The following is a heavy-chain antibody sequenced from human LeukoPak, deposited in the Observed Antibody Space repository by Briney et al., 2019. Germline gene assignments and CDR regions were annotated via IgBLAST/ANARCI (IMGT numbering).Heavy chain of an antibody. CDR1: GGSISSYY. J-gene: IGHJ5*02. CDR2: IYYSGST. Sequence: SETLSLTCTVSGGSISSYYWSWIRQPPGKGLEWIGYIYYSGSTNYNPSLKSRVTISVDTSKNQFSLKLSSVTAADTAVYYCAREGDYGDYLNWFDPWGRGTLVTVSS. V-gene: IGHV4-59*12. D-gene: IGHD4-17*01. CDR3: AREGDYGDYLNWFDP.